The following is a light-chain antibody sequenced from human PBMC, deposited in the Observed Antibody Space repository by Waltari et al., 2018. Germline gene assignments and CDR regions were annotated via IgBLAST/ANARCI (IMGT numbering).Light chain of an antibody. CDR2: RDS. CDR1: RMRKTF. Sequence: SFELTQPPSLSVSPGQTARITCSGGRMRKTFSSWSRQKPGQAPVLLIFRDSERSSGIPERFSGSTSGTVVTLTITGVQSEDEADYYCQSADGSGPMTWVFGGGTRLTVL. CDR3: QSADGSGPMTWV. V-gene: IGLV3-25*03. J-gene: IGLJ3*02.